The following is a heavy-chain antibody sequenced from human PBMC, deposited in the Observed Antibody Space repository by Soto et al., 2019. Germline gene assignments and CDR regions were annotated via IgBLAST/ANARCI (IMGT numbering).Heavy chain of an antibody. CDR3: ATLDYGDYFNTDTY. D-gene: IGHD4-17*01. V-gene: IGHV4-4*02. Sequence: QVQLQESSPGLVKPSGTLSLTCAVSGGSISSSNWWSWVRQPPGKGLEWIGEIYHSGSTNYNPSLKSRVTISVDKSKNQFSLKLSSVTAADTAVYYCATLDYGDYFNTDTYWGQGTLVTVSS. CDR2: IYHSGST. J-gene: IGHJ4*02. CDR1: GGSISSSNW.